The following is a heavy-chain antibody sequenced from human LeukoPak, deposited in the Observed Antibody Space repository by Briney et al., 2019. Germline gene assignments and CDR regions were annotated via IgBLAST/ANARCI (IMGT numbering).Heavy chain of an antibody. CDR2: MYYSGST. Sequence: SQTLSLTCTVSGGSIRSSSYYWGWIRQPPGKGLEWIGSMYYSGSTYYNPSLKSRVTISVDTSKNQFSLKLSSVTAADTAVYYCARTSYYYDSSGYYYDYWGQGTLVTVSS. J-gene: IGHJ4*02. D-gene: IGHD3-22*01. CDR1: GGSIRSSSYY. V-gene: IGHV4-39*01. CDR3: ARTSYYYDSSGYYYDY.